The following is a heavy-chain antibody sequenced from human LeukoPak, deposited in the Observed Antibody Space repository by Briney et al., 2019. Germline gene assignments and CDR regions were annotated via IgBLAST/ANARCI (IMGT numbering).Heavy chain of an antibody. CDR2: MYFSGNT. Sequence: SETLSLTCSLSGGSIDNYYWTWIRQPPGKGLEGVGYMYFSGNTDYNPSLKGRVTISVDTSKNQYSLQLTSVTDADTAEYFCARLTGRFGGTFNVWGHGKMVTVSS. CDR1: GGSIDNYY. CDR3: ARLTGRFGGTFNV. D-gene: IGHD3-10*01. V-gene: IGHV4-59*08. J-gene: IGHJ3*01.